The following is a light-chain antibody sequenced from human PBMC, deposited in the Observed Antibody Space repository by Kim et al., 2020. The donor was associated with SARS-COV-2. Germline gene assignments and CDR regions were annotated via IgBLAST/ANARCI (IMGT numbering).Light chain of an antibody. Sequence: SPEGRTPPSCRASQSISSNLAWYQQKPGQATRLLLDGAYTRATGVPARFSGSGSGKEFTITISILQSEDSAVYYCQQFNSSPPITFGQGTRLEIK. J-gene: IGKJ5*01. CDR2: GAY. CDR3: QQFNSSPPIT. CDR1: QSISSN. V-gene: IGKV3-15*01.